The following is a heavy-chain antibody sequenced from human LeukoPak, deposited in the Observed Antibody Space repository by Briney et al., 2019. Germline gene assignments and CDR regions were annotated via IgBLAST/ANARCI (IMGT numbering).Heavy chain of an antibody. D-gene: IGHD3-16*01. J-gene: IGHJ4*02. CDR3: AGDTPPGGDYYFDY. CDR2: IWNAGTNT. Sequence: GGSLRLSCAASGFSFSTYGMHWVRQAPGKGLEWVALIWNAGTNTYYADSAKGRFTISRDNSKNTLYLQMNSLRAEDTAVYYCAGDTPPGGDYYFDYWGQGTLVIVSS. CDR1: GFSFSTYG. V-gene: IGHV3-33*01.